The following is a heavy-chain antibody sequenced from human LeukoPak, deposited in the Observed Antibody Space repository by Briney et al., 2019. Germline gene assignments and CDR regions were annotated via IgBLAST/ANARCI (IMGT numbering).Heavy chain of an antibody. CDR1: GYTFTGYY. J-gene: IGHJ6*02. CDR2: INPNSGGT. D-gene: IGHD3-3*01. Sequence: ASVKVSCKASGYTFTGYYMHWVRQAPGQGLEWMGWINPNSGGTNYAQKFQGRVTMTRDTSTSTAYMELRSLRSDDTAVYYCARDWSGDFYYYGMDVWGQGTTVTVSS. V-gene: IGHV1-2*02. CDR3: ARDWSGDFYYYGMDV.